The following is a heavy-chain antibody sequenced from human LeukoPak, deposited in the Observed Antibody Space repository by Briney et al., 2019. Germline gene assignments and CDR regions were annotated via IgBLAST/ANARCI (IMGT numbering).Heavy chain of an antibody. D-gene: IGHD2-15*01. CDR3: GRKAGDCGANSCYSIDY. CDR2: IIPIFGTA. Sequence: ASVKVSCKAFGGSFSSEAISWVRQAPGQGLEWMGGIIPIFGTANYAQKFQGRVTITTDESTSTAYMEVISLRSEDTAVYYCGRKAGDCGANSCYSIDYWGQGTLVTVSS. V-gene: IGHV1-69*05. CDR1: GGSFSSEA. J-gene: IGHJ4*02.